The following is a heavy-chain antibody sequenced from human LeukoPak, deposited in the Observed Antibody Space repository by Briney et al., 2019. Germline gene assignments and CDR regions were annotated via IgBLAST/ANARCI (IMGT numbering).Heavy chain of an antibody. CDR2: ISSDERST. D-gene: IGHD1-26*01. J-gene: IGHJ4*02. CDR1: GFTFSNYA. V-gene: IGHV3-74*01. Sequence: GGSLRLSCAASGFTFSNYAMTWVRQAPGEGLVWVSRISSDERSTNYADSVKGRFTISRDNAKNTLYLQMNSLRAEDTAVYFCAREGGSFLRYFDSWGQGTLVTVSS. CDR3: AREGGSFLRYFDS.